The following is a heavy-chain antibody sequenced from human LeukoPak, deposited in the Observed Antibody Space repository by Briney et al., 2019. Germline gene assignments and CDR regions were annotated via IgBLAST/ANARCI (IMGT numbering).Heavy chain of an antibody. Sequence: SETLSLTCTVSGGSISSSSYYWGWIRQPPGKGLEWIGSIYYSGSTYYNPSLKSRVTISVDTSKNQFSLKLSSVTAADTAVCYCARHEPSGSYSGYFDYWGQGTLVTVSS. CDR1: GGSISSSSYY. V-gene: IGHV4-39*01. J-gene: IGHJ4*02. CDR3: ARHEPSGSYSGYFDY. D-gene: IGHD1-26*01. CDR2: IYYSGST.